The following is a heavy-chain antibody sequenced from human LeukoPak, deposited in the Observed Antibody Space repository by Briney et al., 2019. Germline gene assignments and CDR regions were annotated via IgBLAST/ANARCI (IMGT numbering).Heavy chain of an antibody. V-gene: IGHV3-7*01. CDR2: IKQDGSEK. Sequence: GGSLRLSCAASGFTFSSYWMSWVRQAPGKGLEWVANIKQDGSEKYYVDSVKGRFTISRDNAKNSLYLQMNSLRAEDTAVYYCARLTGEGSGSSLLYFDYWGQGTLVTVSS. CDR1: GFTFSSYW. CDR3: ARLTGEGSGSSLLYFDY. D-gene: IGHD3-10*01. J-gene: IGHJ4*02.